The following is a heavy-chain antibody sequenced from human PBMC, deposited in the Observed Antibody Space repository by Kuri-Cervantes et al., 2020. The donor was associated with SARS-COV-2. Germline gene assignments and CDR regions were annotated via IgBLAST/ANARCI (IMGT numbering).Heavy chain of an antibody. CDR3: ARGFYFFSGYYYYGMDV. CDR2: IYYSGST. J-gene: IGHJ6*02. D-gene: IGHD2/OR15-2a*01. V-gene: IGHV4-59*01. Sequence: SETLSLTCTVSGGSISSYYWSWIRQPPGEGLEWIGYIYYSGSTNYNPSLKSRVTISVDTSKNQFSLKLSSVTAADTAVYYCARGFYFFSGYYYYGMDVWGQGTTVTVSS. CDR1: GGSISSYY.